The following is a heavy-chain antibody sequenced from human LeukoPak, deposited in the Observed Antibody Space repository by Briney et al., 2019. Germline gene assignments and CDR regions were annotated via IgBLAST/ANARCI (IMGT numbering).Heavy chain of an antibody. D-gene: IGHD6-6*01. CDR3: AKFGSSGLQGY. J-gene: IGHJ4*02. Sequence: GGSLRLSCAASGFSFSSYGMHWVRQAPGKGLEWVAFIRNDGNNIRYADSVKGRFTITRDNSKNTLYLQMNSLKSEDTAVYYCAKFGSSGLQGYWGQGTLVTVSS. CDR1: GFSFSSYG. CDR2: IRNDGNNI. V-gene: IGHV3-30*02.